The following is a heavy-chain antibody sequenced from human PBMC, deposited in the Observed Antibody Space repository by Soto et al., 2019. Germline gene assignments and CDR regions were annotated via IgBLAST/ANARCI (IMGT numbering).Heavy chain of an antibody. D-gene: IGHD6-13*01. V-gene: IGHV3-30*18. CDR1: GFTFSSYG. J-gene: IGHJ6*02. CDR3: AKVGGGSSWYSNYYYYGMDV. CDR2: ISYDGSNK. Sequence: LRLSCAASGFTFSSYGIHWVRQAPGKGLEWVAVISYDGSNKYYADSVKGRFTISRDNSKNTLYLQMNSLRAEDTAVYYCAKVGGGSSWYSNYYYYGMDVWGQGTTVTVSS.